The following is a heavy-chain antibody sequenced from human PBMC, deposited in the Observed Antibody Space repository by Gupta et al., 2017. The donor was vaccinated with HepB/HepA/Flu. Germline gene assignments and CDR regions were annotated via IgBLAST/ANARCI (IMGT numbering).Heavy chain of an antibody. CDR1: GFPFSSYG. CDR2: ISYDGSNK. Sequence: QVQLVESGGGVVQPGRSLRLSCAASGFPFSSYGMHWVRQAPGKGLEWVAVISYDGSNKYYADSVKGRFTISRDNSKNTLYLQMNSLRAEDTAVYYCAKEGLLWFGELTHLDYWGQGTLVTVSS. J-gene: IGHJ4*02. V-gene: IGHV3-30*18. CDR3: AKEGLLWFGELTHLDY. D-gene: IGHD3-10*01.